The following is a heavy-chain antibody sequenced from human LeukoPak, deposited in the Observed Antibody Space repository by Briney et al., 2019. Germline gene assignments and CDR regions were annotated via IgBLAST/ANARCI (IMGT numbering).Heavy chain of an antibody. CDR1: GYTFTSYY. CDR2: INTSGGST. CDR3: ARDSGLGELWSGEFPTGFDY. D-gene: IGHD3-10*01. V-gene: IGHV1-46*01. Sequence: ASVKVSCKASGYTFTSYYMHWVRQAPGQGLEWMGIINTSGGSTSYAQKFQGRVTMTRDTSTSTVYMELSSLRSEDTAVYYCARDSGLGELWSGEFPTGFDYWGQGTLVTVSS. J-gene: IGHJ4*02.